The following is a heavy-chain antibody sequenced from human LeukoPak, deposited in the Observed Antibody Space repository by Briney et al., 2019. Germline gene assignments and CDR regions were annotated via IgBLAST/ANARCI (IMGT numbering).Heavy chain of an antibody. CDR3: ARHSGHGFDY. CDR1: GFTFSSYS. J-gene: IGHJ4*02. Sequence: GGSLRLSCAAPGFTFSSYSMNWVRQAPGKGLEWVSSISSSSSYIYYADSVKGRFTISRDNAKNSLYLQMNSLRAEDTAVYYCARHSGHGFDYWGQGTLVTVSS. D-gene: IGHD2-15*01. CDR2: ISSSSSYI. V-gene: IGHV3-21*01.